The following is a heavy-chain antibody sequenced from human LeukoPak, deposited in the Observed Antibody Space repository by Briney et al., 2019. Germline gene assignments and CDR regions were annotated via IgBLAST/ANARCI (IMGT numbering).Heavy chain of an antibody. J-gene: IGHJ4*02. V-gene: IGHV1-2*02. CDR3: ARGPPGYYGSGSYLNY. CDR1: GYTFTGYY. CDR2: INPNSGGT. D-gene: IGHD3-10*01. Sequence: ASVKVSCKASGYTFTGYYMHWVRQAPGQGLEWMGWINPNSGGTNYAQKFQGRVTMTRDTSISTAYMELSRLRSDDTAVYYCARGPPGYYGSGSYLNYWGQGTLVTVSS.